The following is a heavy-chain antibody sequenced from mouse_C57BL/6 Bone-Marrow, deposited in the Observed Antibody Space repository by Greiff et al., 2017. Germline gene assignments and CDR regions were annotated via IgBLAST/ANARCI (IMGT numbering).Heavy chain of an antibody. CDR1: GYTFTSYW. D-gene: IGHD1-1*01. Sequence: QVQLKQPGAELVMPGASVKLSCKASGYTFTSYWMHWVKQRPGQGLEWIGEIDPSDSYTNYNQKFKGKSTLTVDKSSSTAYMQLSSLTSEDSAVYYCARDYGSSYDWYFDVGGTGTTVTVSS. CDR2: IDPSDSYT. V-gene: IGHV1-69*01. J-gene: IGHJ1*03. CDR3: ARDYGSSYDWYFDV.